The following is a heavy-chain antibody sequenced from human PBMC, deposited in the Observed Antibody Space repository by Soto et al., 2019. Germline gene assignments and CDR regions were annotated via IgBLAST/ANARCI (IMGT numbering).Heavy chain of an antibody. D-gene: IGHD3-3*01. Sequence: GGSPGLSRAASGLTFSIYAMTWVLQDTGKGLEWVSAISGSGGSTYYADSVKGRFTISRDNSKNTLYLQMNSLRAEDTAVYYCANLGGYDFWSGYLVSDAFDIWGQGTMVTVSS. CDR1: GLTFSIYA. CDR3: ANLGGYDFWSGYLVSDAFDI. J-gene: IGHJ3*02. CDR2: ISGSGGST. V-gene: IGHV3-23*01.